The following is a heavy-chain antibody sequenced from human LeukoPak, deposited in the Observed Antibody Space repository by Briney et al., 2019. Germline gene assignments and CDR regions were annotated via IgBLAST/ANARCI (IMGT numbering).Heavy chain of an antibody. CDR3: ASFEKGYGFGY. Sequence: GGSLRLSCAASGFTFSDYYMSWIRQTPGKGLEWVSYISSSSSCTNYADSVKGRFTISRDNAKNSLYLQMNSLRAEDTAVYYCASFEKGYGFGYWGQGTLVTVSS. D-gene: IGHD5-18*01. V-gene: IGHV3-11*03. CDR2: ISSSSSCT. J-gene: IGHJ4*02. CDR1: GFTFSDYY.